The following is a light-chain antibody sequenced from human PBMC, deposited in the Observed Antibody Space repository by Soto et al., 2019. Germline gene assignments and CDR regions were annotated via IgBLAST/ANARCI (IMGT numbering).Light chain of an antibody. CDR1: SSNIWAGYD. CDR3: QSYDRSLSGTYV. Sequence: QSVLTQPPSVSGAPGQTVTISCTGSSSNIWAGYDVHWYQQLPGTAPKLLIYGNSNRPSGVPDRFSGSKSGTSASLAITGLQAEDEADYYCQSYDRSLSGTYVFGTGTKVTVL. V-gene: IGLV1-40*01. CDR2: GNS. J-gene: IGLJ1*01.